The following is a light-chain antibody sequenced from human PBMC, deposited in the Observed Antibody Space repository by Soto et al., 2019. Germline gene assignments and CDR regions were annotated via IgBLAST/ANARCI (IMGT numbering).Light chain of an antibody. J-gene: IGLJ2*01. CDR1: SSDIGDYSR. CDR2: QVN. CDR3: SSYSSSSTLVV. Sequence: QSALTQPPSVSGSTGQSVTISCTGTSSDIGDYSRVSWYQQPPGTAPKLMIYQVNNRPSGVPDRFSGSKSGNTASLTISGLQAEDEADYYCSSYSSSSTLVVFGGGTKVTVL. V-gene: IGLV2-18*02.